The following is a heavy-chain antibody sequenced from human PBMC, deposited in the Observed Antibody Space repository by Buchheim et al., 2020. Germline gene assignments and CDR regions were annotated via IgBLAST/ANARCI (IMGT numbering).Heavy chain of an antibody. CDR1: GFTFSSYS. J-gene: IGHJ4*02. CDR3: ARGAQKMATIPDY. V-gene: IGHV3-48*01. D-gene: IGHD5-24*01. Sequence: EVQLVESGGGLVQPGGSLRLSCAASGFTFSSYSMNWVRQAPGKGLEWVSYISSSSSTIYYADSVKGRFTISRDNAKNSLSLQMNSLRAEDTAVYYCARGAQKMATIPDYWGQGTL. CDR2: ISSSSSTI.